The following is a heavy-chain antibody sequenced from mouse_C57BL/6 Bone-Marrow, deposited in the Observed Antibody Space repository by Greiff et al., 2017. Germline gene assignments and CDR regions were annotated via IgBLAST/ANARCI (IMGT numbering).Heavy chain of an antibody. CDR1: GYAFTNYL. CDR2: INPGSGGT. J-gene: IGHJ1*03. V-gene: IGHV1-54*01. CDR3: ARCTVSTVVASDWYFDV. Sequence: QVQLKESGAELVRPGTSVKVSCKASGYAFTNYLIEWVKQRPGQGLEWIGVINPGSGGTNYNEKFKGKATLTADKSSSTAYMQLSSLTSEDSAVYFCARCTVSTVVASDWYFDVWGTGTTVTVSS. D-gene: IGHD1-1*01.